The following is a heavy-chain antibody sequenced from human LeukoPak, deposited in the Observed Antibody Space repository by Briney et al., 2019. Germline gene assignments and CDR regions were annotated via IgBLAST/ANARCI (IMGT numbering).Heavy chain of an antibody. D-gene: IGHD3-10*01. J-gene: IGHJ3*02. CDR1: GGSISSYY. CDR3: ARLRYYGGSAAFDI. Sequence: PSETLSLTCTVSGGSISSYYWSWIRQPLGKGLEWIGYIYYSGSTNYNPSLKSRVTISVDTSKNQFSLKLSSVTAADTAVYYCARLRYYGGSAAFDIWGQGTMVTVSS. CDR2: IYYSGST. V-gene: IGHV4-59*08.